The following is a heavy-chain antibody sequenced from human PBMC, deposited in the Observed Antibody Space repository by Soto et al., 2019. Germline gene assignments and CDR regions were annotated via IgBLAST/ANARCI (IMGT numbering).Heavy chain of an antibody. CDR2: MNPNSGNT. CDR1: GYTFTSYD. CDR3: ARVEEQWLVEDY. Sequence: ASVKVSCKASGYTFTSYDINWVRQATGQGLEWMGWMNPNSGNTGYAQKFQGRVTMTRNTSISTAYMVLSSLRSEDTAVYYCARVEEQWLVEDYWGQGTLVTVSS. J-gene: IGHJ4*02. V-gene: IGHV1-8*01. D-gene: IGHD6-19*01.